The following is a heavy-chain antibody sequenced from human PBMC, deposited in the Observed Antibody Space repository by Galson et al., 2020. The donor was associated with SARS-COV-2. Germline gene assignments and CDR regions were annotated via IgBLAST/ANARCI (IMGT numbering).Heavy chain of an antibody. V-gene: IGHV1-18*01. Sequence: GESLKISCKASGYTFSNYGISWVRQAPGQGLEWMGWINVFSGNTNFAQKVRDRVSFTTDTSTNTAYMELRTLRSDDTAMYFCAGGESGGNDAAYWGQGTQVTVSS. D-gene: IGHD5-12*01. J-gene: IGHJ1*01. CDR2: INVFSGNT. CDR1: GYTFSNYG. CDR3: AGGESGGNDAAY.